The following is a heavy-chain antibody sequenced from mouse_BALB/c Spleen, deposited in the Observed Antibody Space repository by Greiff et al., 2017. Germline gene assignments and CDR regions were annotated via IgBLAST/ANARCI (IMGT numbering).Heavy chain of an antibody. Sequence: EVMLVESGGGLVKPGGSLKLSCAASGFTFSSYAMSWVRQSPEKRLEWVAEISSGGSYTYYPDTVTGRFTISRDNAKNTLYLEMSSLRSEDTAMYYCARAARATLYFDYWGQGTTLTVSS. CDR3: ARAARATLYFDY. D-gene: IGHD3-1*01. CDR1: GFTFSSYA. CDR2: ISSGGSYT. J-gene: IGHJ2*01. V-gene: IGHV5-9-4*01.